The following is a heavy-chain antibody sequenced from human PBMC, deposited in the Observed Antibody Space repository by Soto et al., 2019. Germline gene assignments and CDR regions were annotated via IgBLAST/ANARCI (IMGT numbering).Heavy chain of an antibody. CDR2: IYYTGTT. CDR3: ARAYESGSLHFDY. V-gene: IGHV4-59*01. Sequence: SETLSLTCTVSGGSISTYYWSWIRQPPGKGLEWIGYIYYTGTTDYNPSLKSRVTMSVDTSRDQFSLRLTSVTTSDTAVYYCARAYESGSLHFDYWGHGTLVTVSS. D-gene: IGHD1-26*01. J-gene: IGHJ4*01. CDR1: GGSISTYY.